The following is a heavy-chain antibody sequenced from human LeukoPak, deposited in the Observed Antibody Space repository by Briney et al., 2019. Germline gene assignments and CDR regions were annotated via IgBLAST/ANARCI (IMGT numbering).Heavy chain of an antibody. CDR2: INPYSGGT. CDR1: GYTFTGYY. J-gene: IGHJ2*01. Sequence: ASVKVSCKASGYTFTGYYMHWVRQAPGQGLEWMGWINPYSGGTNYAQKFQGRVTMTRDTSISTAYMELSRLRSDDTAVYYCARGVFDWIFSSYWYFDLWGRGTLVSVSS. V-gene: IGHV1-2*02. CDR3: ARGVFDWIFSSYWYFDL. D-gene: IGHD3-9*01.